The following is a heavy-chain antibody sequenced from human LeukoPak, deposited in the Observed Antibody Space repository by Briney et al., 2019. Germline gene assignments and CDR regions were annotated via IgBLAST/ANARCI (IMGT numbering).Heavy chain of an antibody. CDR1: GGSISSGDYY. CDR3: ARPYYYDSRIDP. CDR2: MYYSGST. J-gene: IGHJ5*02. Sequence: SETLSLTCTVSGGSISSGDYYWSWIRQPPGKGLEWVAYMYYSGSTYYNPSLKSRVTMSADTSKNQLSLKLSSVAAADTAVYYCARPYYYDSRIDPWGQGILVTVSS. V-gene: IGHV4-30-4*01. D-gene: IGHD3-22*01.